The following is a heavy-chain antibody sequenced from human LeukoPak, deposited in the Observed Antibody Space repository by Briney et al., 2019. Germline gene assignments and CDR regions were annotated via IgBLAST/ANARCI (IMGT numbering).Heavy chain of an antibody. V-gene: IGHV4-61*02. D-gene: IGHD6-19*01. J-gene: IGHJ3*02. CDR1: SGSISSSNYY. Sequence: SQTLSLTCTVSSGSISSSNYYWSWIRQPAGKGLEWIGRISTIGITNYNPSLNSRVTISIDTSKNQFSLKLSSVTAADTAVYYCARDQAVAGTAFDIWGQGTMVTVSS. CDR2: ISTIGIT. CDR3: ARDQAVAGTAFDI.